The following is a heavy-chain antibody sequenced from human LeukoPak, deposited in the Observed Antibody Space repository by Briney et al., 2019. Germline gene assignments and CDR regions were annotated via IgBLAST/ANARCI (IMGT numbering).Heavy chain of an antibody. CDR2: IHYSGST. D-gene: IGHD1-26*01. J-gene: IGHJ4*02. V-gene: IGHV4-59*08. Sequence: SETLSLTCTVSGGSISSYYWSWIRQPPGRGLQWIGYIHYSGSTSYNPSLKSRVTISIDTSKNQFSLKLNSVTAADTAVYYCARHAPSESYSFDYWGQGTLVTVSS. CDR1: GGSISSYY. CDR3: ARHAPSESYSFDY.